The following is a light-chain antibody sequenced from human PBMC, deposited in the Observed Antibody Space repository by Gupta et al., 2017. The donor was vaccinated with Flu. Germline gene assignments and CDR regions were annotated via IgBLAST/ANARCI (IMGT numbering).Light chain of an antibody. J-gene: IGKJ1*01. V-gene: IGKV2-30*02. Sequence: ISCRSSQSLVHRKGTVYLTWIQQRPGQSPSRPIYRVSNRGVGVPERLSGRGSGPNFPLQIRGVGVEVVGVYSCIQGTDRPPFGQGTKVDIK. CDR1: QSLVHRKGTVY. CDR2: RVS. CDR3: IQGTDRPP.